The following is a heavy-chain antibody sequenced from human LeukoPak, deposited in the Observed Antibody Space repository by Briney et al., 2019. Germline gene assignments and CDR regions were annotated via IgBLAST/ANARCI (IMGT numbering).Heavy chain of an antibody. CDR1: GFIFSSYW. Sequence: GGSLRLSCAASGFIFSSYWMSWVRQAPGKGLEWVANIKQDGSEKYYVDSVKGRFTISRDNAKNSLYLQMNSLRAEDTAVYYCATLSTSPSLFAYWGQGTLVTVSS. V-gene: IGHV3-7*05. CDR2: IKQDGSEK. D-gene: IGHD2-2*01. J-gene: IGHJ4*02. CDR3: ATLSTSPSLFAY.